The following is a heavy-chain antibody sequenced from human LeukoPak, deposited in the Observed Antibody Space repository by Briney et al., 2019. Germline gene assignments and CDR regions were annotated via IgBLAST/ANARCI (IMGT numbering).Heavy chain of an antibody. CDR1: GFTFSSYE. CDR3: AREYFRYFVN. J-gene: IGHJ4*02. CDR2: ISSSGSNI. D-gene: IGHD3-9*01. Sequence: GGSLRLSCAAPGFTFSSYEMNWVRQAPGKGLEWVSYISSSGSNIKYADSVKGRFTISRGNAKNSVYLQMNSLRAEDTAVYYCAREYFRYFVNWGQGTLVTVSS. V-gene: IGHV3-48*03.